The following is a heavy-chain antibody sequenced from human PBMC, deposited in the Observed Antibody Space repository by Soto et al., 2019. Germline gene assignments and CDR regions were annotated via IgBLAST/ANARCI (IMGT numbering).Heavy chain of an antibody. CDR3: GKERRGSGWSVCNF. CDR2: ISGSGDSA. V-gene: IGHV3-23*01. Sequence: GGSLRLSCTTSGFPFSHYAMNWVRQGPGTRLEWVADISGSGDSARYADSVRGRFTISRDNSRDTLYLQMNSLRVDDTAVYYCGKERRGSGWSVCNFWGQGALVTVSS. J-gene: IGHJ4*02. CDR1: GFPFSHYA. D-gene: IGHD6-19*01.